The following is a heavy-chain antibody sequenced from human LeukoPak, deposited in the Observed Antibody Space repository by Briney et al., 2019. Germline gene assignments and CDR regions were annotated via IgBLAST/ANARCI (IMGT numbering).Heavy chain of an antibody. CDR3: ARDGYLAVDY. J-gene: IGHJ4*02. CDR2: IYYSGNT. CDR1: GGSISSSTYY. V-gene: IGHV4-39*07. D-gene: IGHD2-2*03. Sequence: SETLSLTCTVSGGSISSSTYYWGWIRQPPGKGLEWIGNIYYSGNTYYNPSLKSRVAISVDTSKNQFSLKLSSVTAADTAVYFCARDGYLAVDYWGQGTLVTVSS.